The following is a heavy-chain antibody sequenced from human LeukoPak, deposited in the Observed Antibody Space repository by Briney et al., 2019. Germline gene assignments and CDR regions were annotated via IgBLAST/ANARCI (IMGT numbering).Heavy chain of an antibody. CDR1: GFKFADFA. J-gene: IGHJ5*02. CDR3: TKAPGVTTGWFDP. D-gene: IGHD4-17*01. Sequence: GGSLRLSCAASGFKFADFAMHWVRHAPGKGLEWVSGISWNTNTVGYADSVKGRFTISRDNAKNSLYLQMNSLTVEDTALYYCTKAPGVTTGWFDPWGQGTLVTVSS. V-gene: IGHV3-9*01. CDR2: ISWNTNTV.